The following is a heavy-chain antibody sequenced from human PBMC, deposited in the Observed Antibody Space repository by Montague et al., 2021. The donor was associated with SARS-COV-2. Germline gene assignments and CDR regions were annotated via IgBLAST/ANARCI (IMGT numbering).Heavy chain of an antibody. CDR3: ARQAAGSYFYYGVDV. CDR2: IFYTGST. D-gene: IGHD6-13*01. CDR1: GDPINTYY. J-gene: IGHJ6*02. V-gene: IGHV4-59*12. Sequence: SETLSLTCTVSGDPINTYYWNWIRQPPGKGLEWLGSIFYTGSTNXXPSLKSRVTISLDTSKNQFFLKVTSVTAADTAVYYCARQAAGSYFYYGVDVWGQGTTVTVSS.